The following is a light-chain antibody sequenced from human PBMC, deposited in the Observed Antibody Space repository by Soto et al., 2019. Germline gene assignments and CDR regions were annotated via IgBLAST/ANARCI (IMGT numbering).Light chain of an antibody. CDR3: QQSDDVPPT. CDR1: QDIGNH. Sequence: DIQMTQSPSSLSASVGDRVTITCQASQDIGNHINWYQQKPGKAPQLLIYDAFNLKAGVPSRFSGGGSGTGFTFAISSLQPDDIATYFCQQSDDVPPTFGQGTRLEIK. J-gene: IGKJ5*01. V-gene: IGKV1-33*01. CDR2: DAF.